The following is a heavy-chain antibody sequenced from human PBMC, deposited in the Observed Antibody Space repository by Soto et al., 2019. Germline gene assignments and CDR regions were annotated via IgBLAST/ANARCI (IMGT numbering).Heavy chain of an antibody. CDR2: IYYSGST. CDR1: GGSISSYY. V-gene: IGHV4-59*01. D-gene: IGHD2-8*01. J-gene: IGHJ6*02. CDR3: ARDIMGTDYYYYGMDV. Sequence: SETLSLTCTVSGGSISSYYWSWIRQPPGKGLEWIGYIYYSGSTNYNPSLKSRVTISVDTSKTQFSLKLSSVTAADTAVYYCARDIMGTDYYYYGMDVWGQGTTVTVSS.